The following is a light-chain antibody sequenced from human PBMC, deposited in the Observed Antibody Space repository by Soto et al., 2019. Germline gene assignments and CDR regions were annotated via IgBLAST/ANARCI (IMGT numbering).Light chain of an antibody. V-gene: IGLV2-14*01. CDR3: SSYTSSSTYV. CDR2: DVS. CDR1: SSDVGGYNF. J-gene: IGLJ1*01. Sequence: QSALTQPAPVSGSPGQSITISCTGTSSDVGGYNFVSWYQQHPGKAPKLMIYDVSNRPSGVSNRFSGPKSGNTASLTISGLQAEDEADYYCSSYTSSSTYVFGTGTKVTVL.